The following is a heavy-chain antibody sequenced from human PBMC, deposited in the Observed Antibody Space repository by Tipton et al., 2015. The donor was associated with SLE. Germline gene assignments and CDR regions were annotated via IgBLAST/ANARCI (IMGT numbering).Heavy chain of an antibody. CDR2: LWFDVSSE. V-gene: IGHV3-33*03. CDR3: AKEIRPNDY. Sequence: SLRLSCVASGFSFSSYNMHWVRQAPGKGLEWVATLWFDVSSEYYPDSVKGRFTTSRDNSWNTLYLQMNTLRAEDTAVYYCAKEIRPNDYWGQGTLVTVFS. J-gene: IGHJ4*02. CDR1: GFSFSSYN.